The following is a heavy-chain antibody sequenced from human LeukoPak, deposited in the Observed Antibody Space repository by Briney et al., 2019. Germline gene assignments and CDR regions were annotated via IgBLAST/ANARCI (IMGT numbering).Heavy chain of an antibody. CDR2: ISSSGSTI. D-gene: IGHD6-19*01. V-gene: IGHV3-48*03. J-gene: IGHJ6*02. CDR1: GFTFSSYE. Sequence: GGSLRLSCAASGFTFSSYEMNWVRQAPGKGLEWVSYISSSGSTIYYADSVKGRFTISRDNAKNSLYLQMNSLRAEDTAVYYCARGGAVADRVPLFIYYYYYYGMDVWDQGTTVTVSS. CDR3: ARGGAVADRVPLFIYYYYYYGMDV.